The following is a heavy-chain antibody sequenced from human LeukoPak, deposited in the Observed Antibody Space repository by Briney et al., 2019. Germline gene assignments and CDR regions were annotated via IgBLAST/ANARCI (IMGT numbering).Heavy chain of an antibody. Sequence: GGSLRLSCAASGFTFSSYEMNWVRQAPGKGLEWVSYISSSGSTIYYADSVKGRFTISRDNAKNSLYLQMNSLKSEDTAVYYCTTELDVRPNHYWGQGTLVTVSS. CDR1: GFTFSSYE. V-gene: IGHV3-48*03. CDR2: ISSSGSTI. D-gene: IGHD1-14*01. CDR3: TTELDVRPNHY. J-gene: IGHJ4*02.